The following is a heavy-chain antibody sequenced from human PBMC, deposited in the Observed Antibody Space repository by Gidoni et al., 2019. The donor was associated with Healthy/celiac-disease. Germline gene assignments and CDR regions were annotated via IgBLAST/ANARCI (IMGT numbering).Heavy chain of an antibody. CDR2: ISYDGSNK. CDR3: ARDWDIVVVVAATGFLDY. Sequence: QVQLVESGGGVVQPGRSLRLSCSASGFTFISYAMHWVRQAPGKGLEWVAVISYDGSNKYYADSVKGRFTISRDNSKNTLYLQMNSLRAEDTAVYYCARDWDIVVVVAATGFLDYWGQGTLVTVSS. D-gene: IGHD2-15*01. CDR1: GFTFISYA. V-gene: IGHV3-30*04. J-gene: IGHJ4*02.